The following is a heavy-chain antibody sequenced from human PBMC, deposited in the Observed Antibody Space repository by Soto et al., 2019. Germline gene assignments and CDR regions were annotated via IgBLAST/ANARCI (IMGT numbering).Heavy chain of an antibody. CDR1: GGSFSGYQ. Sequence: VQLQQWGAGLLKPSETLSLTCAVYGGSFSGYQWSWIRQTPGKGLEWIGEINDSGNINYNPSLKSQVTILLDTPKRQISLKMSSVTAADSAVYYCARGLILWFGELSRRGGYYYYMDVWGKGTTVTVSS. D-gene: IGHD3-10*01. CDR3: ARGLILWFGELSRRGGYYYYMDV. CDR2: INDSGNI. J-gene: IGHJ6*03. V-gene: IGHV4-34*01.